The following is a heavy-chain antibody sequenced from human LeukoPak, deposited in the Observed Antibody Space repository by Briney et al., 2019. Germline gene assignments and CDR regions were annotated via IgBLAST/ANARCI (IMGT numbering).Heavy chain of an antibody. J-gene: IGHJ4*02. CDR3: ARDSRRIVATITALGY. Sequence: ASVKVSCKASGYTFTGYYMHWVRQAPGQGLEWMGWINPNSGGTNYAQKFQGRVTMTRDTSISTAYMELSRLRSDDTAVYYCARDSRRIVATITALGYWGQGTLVTVSS. CDR2: INPNSGGT. D-gene: IGHD5-12*01. V-gene: IGHV1-2*02. CDR1: GYTFTGYY.